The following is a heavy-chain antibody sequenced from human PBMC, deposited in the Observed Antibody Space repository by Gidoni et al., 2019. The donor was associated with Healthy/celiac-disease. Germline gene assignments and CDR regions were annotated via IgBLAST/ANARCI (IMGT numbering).Heavy chain of an antibody. D-gene: IGHD2-2*02. Sequence: QVHLVQSGAEVKKPGSSVKVSCKASGGTFRSYAISWVRQAPGQGLEWMGGIIHIFGTANYAQKFKGRVTINAEKSTSTAYMELSSLGSEDTAVYYCARDETDTLDYWGQGTLVTVSS. CDR2: IIHIFGTA. CDR3: ARDETDTLDY. V-gene: IGHV1-69*06. CDR1: GGTFRSYA. J-gene: IGHJ4*02.